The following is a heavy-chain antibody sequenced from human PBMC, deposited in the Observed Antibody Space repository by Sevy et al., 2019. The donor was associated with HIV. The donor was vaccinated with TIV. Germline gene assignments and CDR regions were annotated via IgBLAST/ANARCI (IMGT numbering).Heavy chain of an antibody. V-gene: IGHV1-46*01. CDR2: INPSGGST. J-gene: IGHJ3*02. CDR1: GYTFTSYY. D-gene: IGHD5-12*01. CDR3: AREAKYNGYDRRSIDAFDI. Sequence: ASVKVSCKASGYTFTSYYMHWVRQAPGQGLEWMGIINPSGGSTSYAQKFQGRVTMTRDTSTSTVYMELSSRRSEDTAVYYCAREAKYNGYDRRSIDAFDIWGQGTMVTVSS.